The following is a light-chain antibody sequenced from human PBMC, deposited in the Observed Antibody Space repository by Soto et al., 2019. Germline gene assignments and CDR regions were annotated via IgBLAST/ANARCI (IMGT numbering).Light chain of an antibody. CDR3: QQYDDWPRT. Sequence: IVMTQSPASLSGSPGDRATVSSTASQGISSNLAWYQQKPGQAPRLLIYAASARATGFPARFSGSGSGTEFTLTISSLQSEDFAVYYCQQYDDWPRTFGQGTKVDSK. CDR1: QGISSN. J-gene: IGKJ1*01. V-gene: IGKV3-15*01. CDR2: AAS.